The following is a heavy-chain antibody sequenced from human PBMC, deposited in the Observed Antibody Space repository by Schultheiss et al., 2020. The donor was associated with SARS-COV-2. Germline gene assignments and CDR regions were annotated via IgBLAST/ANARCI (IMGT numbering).Heavy chain of an antibody. CDR2: IYYSGST. Sequence: SQTLSLTCTVSGGSISSGGYYWSWIRQHPGKGLERIGYIYYSGSTYYNPSLKSRVTISVDTSKNQLPLKLSSVTAADTAVFYCARGQTGHMPFDYWGQGTLVTVSS. CDR3: ARGQTGHMPFDY. D-gene: IGHD7-27*01. CDR1: GGSISSGGYY. J-gene: IGHJ4*02. V-gene: IGHV4-31*03.